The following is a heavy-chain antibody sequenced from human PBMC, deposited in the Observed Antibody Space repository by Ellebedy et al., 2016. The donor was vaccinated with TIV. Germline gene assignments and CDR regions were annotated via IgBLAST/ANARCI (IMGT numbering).Heavy chain of an antibody. V-gene: IGHV3-74*01. CDR3: AREFNGCSSTSCYRRLYYYYYGMDV. D-gene: IGHD2-2*01. CDR2: INSDGSST. Sequence: GGSLRLXXAASGFTFSSYWMHWVRQAPGKGLVWVSRINSDGSSTSYADSVKGRFTISRDNAKNTLYLQMNSLRAEDTAVYYCAREFNGCSSTSCYRRLYYYYYGMDVWGQGTTVTVSS. CDR1: GFTFSSYW. J-gene: IGHJ6*02.